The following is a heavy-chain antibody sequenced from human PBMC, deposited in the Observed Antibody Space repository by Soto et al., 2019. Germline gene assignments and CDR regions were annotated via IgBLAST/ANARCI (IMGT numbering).Heavy chain of an antibody. V-gene: IGHV4-31*03. Sequence: QVQLQESGPGLVKPSQTLSLTCSVSGDSIRGGGHSWNWIRQFPGKGLEWIGYVYHSGSTHYNPSLRWRLTISIDTSKNQFSLRLISVTVADTALYYCARDTGLAPTVWGYWGHGTQVTVSS. CDR1: GDSIRGGGHS. J-gene: IGHJ4*03. CDR2: VYHSGST. CDR3: ARDTGLAPTVWGY. D-gene: IGHD7-27*01.